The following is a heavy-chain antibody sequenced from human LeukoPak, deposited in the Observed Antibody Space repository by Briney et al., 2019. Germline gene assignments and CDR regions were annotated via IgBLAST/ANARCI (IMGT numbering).Heavy chain of an antibody. V-gene: IGHV3-74*01. J-gene: IGHJ5*02. CDR1: GFTFSSYW. CDR2: INSDGSST. Sequence: GRSLRLSCAASGFTFSSYWMHWVRQAPGKGLVWVSRINSDGSSTSYADSVKGRFTISRDNAKNTLYLQMNSLRAEDTAVYYCASLLYSGYDSNWFDPWGQGTLVAVSS. CDR3: ASLLYSGYDSNWFDP. D-gene: IGHD5-12*01.